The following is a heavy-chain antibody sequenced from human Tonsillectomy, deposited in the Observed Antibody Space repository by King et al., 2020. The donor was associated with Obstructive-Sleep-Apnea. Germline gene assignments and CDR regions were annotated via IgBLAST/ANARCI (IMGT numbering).Heavy chain of an antibody. CDR1: GYTFTGYY. CDR3: ARDMSAYDSTSPAY. D-gene: IGHD3-10*01. V-gene: IGHV1-2*02. J-gene: IGHJ4*02. Sequence: QLVQSGAGVKKPGASVKVSCKASGYTFTGYYIHWVRQAPGQGLEWMGWISPNSGATKYAQKFQDRGTMTRDTSISTAYMDLSRLRSDDTAIYYCARDMSAYDSTSPAYWGQGTLVTVSS. CDR2: ISPNSGAT.